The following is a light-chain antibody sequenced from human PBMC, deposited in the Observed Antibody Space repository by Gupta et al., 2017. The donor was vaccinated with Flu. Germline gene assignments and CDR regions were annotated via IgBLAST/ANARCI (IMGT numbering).Light chain of an antibody. CDR3: QTGGTGIQI. V-gene: IGLV4-69*01. J-gene: IGLJ2*01. Sequence: QIVLTQSPSASAPLRASVKLTCTLTSGHSRNAIAWHQQQPEKRPRSLMKVNSDGSHAMVDGLPGLFSGSSSGADRHPTIAILDADDDADYYSQTGGTGIQIFGGGTKLTVL. CDR1: SGHSRNA. CDR2: VNSDGSH.